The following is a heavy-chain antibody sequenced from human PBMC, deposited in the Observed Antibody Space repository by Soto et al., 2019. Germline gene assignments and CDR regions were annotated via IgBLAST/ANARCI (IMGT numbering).Heavy chain of an antibody. D-gene: IGHD3-9*01. Sequence: EVQLLESGGGLVQPGGSLRLSCAASGFTFSSYAMSWVRQAPGKGLEWVSAISGSGGSTYYADSVKGRFTISRDNSKNTLYLQMNSLRAEDTAVYYCAKGAPYDILEDSYYDYMDVWGKGTTVTVSS. V-gene: IGHV3-23*01. J-gene: IGHJ6*03. CDR1: GFTFSSYA. CDR3: AKGAPYDILEDSYYDYMDV. CDR2: ISGSGGST.